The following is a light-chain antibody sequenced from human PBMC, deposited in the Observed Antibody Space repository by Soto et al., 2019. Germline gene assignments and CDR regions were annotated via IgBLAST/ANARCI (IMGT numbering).Light chain of an antibody. V-gene: IGKV1-9*01. J-gene: IGKJ4*01. Sequence: DIHLTQSPSFLSASVGDRVTITCRPSQAVPNNMAWYQQKPGKPPKLLIYEESTLHSGAPSRFSGRKSGTQFTLTIDSLQPEDFATSYCQQVKSYPRTFGGGTKVEIK. CDR2: EES. CDR1: QAVPNN. CDR3: QQVKSYPRT.